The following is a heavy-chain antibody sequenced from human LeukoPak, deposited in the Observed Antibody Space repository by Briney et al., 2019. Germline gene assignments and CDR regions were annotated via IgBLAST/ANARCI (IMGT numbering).Heavy chain of an antibody. D-gene: IGHD3-3*01. V-gene: IGHV3-21*01. CDR1: GFTFSSYS. J-gene: IGHJ6*02. CDR2: ISSSSSYI. CDR3: ARALEHDFWSGYFPHYYYGMDV. Sequence: PGGSLRLSCAASGFTFSSYSMNWVRQAPGKGLEWVSSISSSSSYIYYADSVKGRFTISRDNAKNSLYLQMNSLRAEDTAVYYCARALEHDFWSGYFPHYYYGMDVWGQGTTVTVSS.